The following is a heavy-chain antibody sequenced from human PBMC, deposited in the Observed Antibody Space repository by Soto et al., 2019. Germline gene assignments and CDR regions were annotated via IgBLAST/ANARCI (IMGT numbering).Heavy chain of an antibody. CDR2: VKREIDGATT. D-gene: IGHD2-21*01. Sequence: GGSLRLSCAPSESTLSNVWMSWVRQAPGKGLEWIGRVKREIDGATTDYAAPVKGRFIISRDDSKNTVYLQMNSLRTEDTAVYYCTTDPIRDYWGLGTLVTVSS. J-gene: IGHJ4*02. V-gene: IGHV3-15*01. CDR1: ESTLSNVW. CDR3: TTDPIRDY.